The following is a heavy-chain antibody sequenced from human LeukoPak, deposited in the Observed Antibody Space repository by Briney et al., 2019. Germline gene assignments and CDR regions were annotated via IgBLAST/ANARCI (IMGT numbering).Heavy chain of an antibody. CDR2: INPSGGST. Sequence: ASVKVSCKASGYTFTSYYMHWVRQAPGQGLEWMGIINPSGGSTSYAQKFQGRVTMTRDISTSTVYMELSSLRSEDTAVYYCARDYYEATYAFDIWGQGTMVTVSS. CDR3: ARDYYEATYAFDI. D-gene: IGHD3-22*01. CDR1: GYTFTSYY. V-gene: IGHV1-46*01. J-gene: IGHJ3*02.